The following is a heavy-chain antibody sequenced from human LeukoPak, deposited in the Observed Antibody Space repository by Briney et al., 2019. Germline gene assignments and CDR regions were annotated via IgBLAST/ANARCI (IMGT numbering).Heavy chain of an antibody. Sequence: PSETLSLTCAVYGGSFSGYYWSWIRQPPGRGLEWNGEINHSGSTNYNPSLKSRVTISVDTSKNQFSLKLSSVTAADTAVYYCARGGAAAGTIWFDPWGRGTLVTVSS. CDR2: INHSGST. CDR3: ARGGAAAGTIWFDP. V-gene: IGHV4-34*01. CDR1: GGSFSGYY. D-gene: IGHD6-13*01. J-gene: IGHJ5*02.